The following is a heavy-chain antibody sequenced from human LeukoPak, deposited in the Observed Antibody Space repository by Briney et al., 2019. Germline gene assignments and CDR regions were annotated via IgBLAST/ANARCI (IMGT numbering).Heavy chain of an antibody. CDR2: IKQDGSEK. Sequence: GGSLRLSCAASGLIFSSYWMSWVRQAPGKGLEWVANIKQDGSEKYYVDSVKGRFTISRDNAKNSLYLQMYSLRVEDTAVYYCARYLYDSTSWDYWGQGTLVTVSS. CDR3: ARYLYDSTSWDY. D-gene: IGHD3-22*01. V-gene: IGHV3-7*05. J-gene: IGHJ4*02. CDR1: GLIFSSYW.